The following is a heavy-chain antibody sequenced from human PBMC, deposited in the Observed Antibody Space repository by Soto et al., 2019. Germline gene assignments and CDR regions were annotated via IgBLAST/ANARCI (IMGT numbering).Heavy chain of an antibody. J-gene: IGHJ4*02. CDR2: INAGNGNT. Sequence: QVQLVQSGAEVKKPGASVKVSCKASGYTFTSYAMHWVRQAPGQRLEWMGWINAGNGNTKYSQKFQGRVTITRDTSASTAYMELSSLRSEDTAVYYCARASGMATISTLGYWGQGTLVIVSS. CDR1: GYTFTSYA. D-gene: IGHD5-12*01. V-gene: IGHV1-3*01. CDR3: ARASGMATISTLGY.